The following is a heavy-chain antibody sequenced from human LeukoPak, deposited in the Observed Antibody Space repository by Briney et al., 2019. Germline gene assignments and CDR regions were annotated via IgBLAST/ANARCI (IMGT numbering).Heavy chain of an antibody. CDR3: ARGHAVGDAFDI. J-gene: IGHJ3*02. V-gene: IGHV1-8*03. CDR2: MNPNSGNT. Sequence: ASVKVSCKASGYTFTSYDINWVRQATGQGLEWMGWMNPNSGNTGYAQKFQGRVTITRNTSISTAYMELSSLRSEDTAVYYCARGHAVGDAFDIWGQGTMVTVSS. CDR1: GYTFTSYD.